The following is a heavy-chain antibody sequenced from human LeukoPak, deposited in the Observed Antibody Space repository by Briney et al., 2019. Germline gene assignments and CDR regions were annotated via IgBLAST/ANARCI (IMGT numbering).Heavy chain of an antibody. CDR1: GGSISSGGYY. CDR3: ARGVATIPVYYFDY. J-gene: IGHJ4*02. Sequence: SETLPLTCTVSGGSISSGGYYWSWIRQHPGKGLEWIGYIYYSGSTYYNPSLKSRVTISVDTSKNQFSLKLSSVTAADTAVYYCARGVATIPVYYFDYWGQGTLVTVSS. V-gene: IGHV4-31*03. CDR2: IYYSGST. D-gene: IGHD5-12*01.